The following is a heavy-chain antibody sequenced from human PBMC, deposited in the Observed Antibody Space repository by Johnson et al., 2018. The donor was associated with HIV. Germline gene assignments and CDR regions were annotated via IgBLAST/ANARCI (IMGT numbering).Heavy chain of an antibody. CDR1: GFTFSSYW. CDR3: ARDMVGATFDDAFDI. D-gene: IGHD1-26*01. CDR2: ISYDGST. Sequence: QLVESGGGVVRPGGSLRLSCAASGFTFSSYWMSWVRQAPGKGLEWVALISYDGSTYYADSVKGRFTISRDNSKNTLYLQMNSLRAEDTAVYYCARDMVGATFDDAFDIWGQGTMVTVSS. J-gene: IGHJ3*02. V-gene: IGHV3-30*14.